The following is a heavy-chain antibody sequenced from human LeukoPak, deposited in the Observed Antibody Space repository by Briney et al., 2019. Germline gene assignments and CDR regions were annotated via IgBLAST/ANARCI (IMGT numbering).Heavy chain of an antibody. Sequence: GGSLRLSCAASGFTFSTYGMHWVRLAPGKGLEWVAVVLSDGNNKYYADSVKGQFTISRDNSRNTLYLQMDSLRAEDTAVYYCARGPGYSYGPGYFDLWGRGTLVTVSS. D-gene: IGHD5-18*01. CDR1: GFTFSTYG. CDR2: VLSDGNNK. V-gene: IGHV3-33*01. CDR3: ARGPGYSYGPGYFDL. J-gene: IGHJ2*01.